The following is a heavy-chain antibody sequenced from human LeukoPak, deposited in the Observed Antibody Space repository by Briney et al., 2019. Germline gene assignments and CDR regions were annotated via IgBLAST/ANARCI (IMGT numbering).Heavy chain of an antibody. D-gene: IGHD3-10*01. V-gene: IGHV3-9*01. CDR1: GFTFDDYA. CDR3: AKVHYYGSGIFDY. J-gene: IGHJ4*02. Sequence: GGSLRLSCAASGFTFDDYAMHWVRQAPGKGLEWVSGISWNGGSIGYADSVKGRFTISRDNAKNSLYLQMNSLRAEDTALYYCAKVHYYGSGIFDYWGQGTLVTVSS. CDR2: ISWNGGSI.